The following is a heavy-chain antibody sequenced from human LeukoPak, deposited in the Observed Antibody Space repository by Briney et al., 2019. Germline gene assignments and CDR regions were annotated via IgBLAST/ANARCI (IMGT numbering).Heavy chain of an antibody. CDR1: GYSISSGYY. Sequence: SETLSLTCTVSGYSISSGYYWGWIRQPPGRGLEWIGEINHSGSTNYNPSLKSRVTISVDTSKNQFSLKLSSVTAADTAVYYCAREGRLWFGGFGAFDTWGQGTMVTVSS. D-gene: IGHD3-10*01. J-gene: IGHJ3*02. V-gene: IGHV4-38-2*02. CDR3: AREGRLWFGGFGAFDT. CDR2: INHSGST.